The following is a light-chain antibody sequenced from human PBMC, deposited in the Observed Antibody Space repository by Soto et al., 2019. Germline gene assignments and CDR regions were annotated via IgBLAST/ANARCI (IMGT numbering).Light chain of an antibody. Sequence: DIQMTQSPSTLSGSVGDRVTITCRASQTISSWLAWYQQKPGTAPNLLIYGASSLESGVPSRFSGSGSGTEFTLTINSLQSDDFASYYCHQYNSFPWTFGQGTKVDIK. V-gene: IGKV1-5*01. CDR3: HQYNSFPWT. CDR2: GAS. J-gene: IGKJ1*01. CDR1: QTISSW.